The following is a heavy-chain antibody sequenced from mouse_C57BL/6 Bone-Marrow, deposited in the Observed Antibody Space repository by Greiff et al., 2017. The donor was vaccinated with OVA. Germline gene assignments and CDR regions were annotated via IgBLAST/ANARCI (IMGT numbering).Heavy chain of an antibody. J-gene: IGHJ2*01. CDR1: GYTFTSYW. V-gene: IGHV1-50*01. CDR2: IDPSDSYT. Sequence: VQLQQPGAELVKPGASVKLSCKASGYTFTSYWMQWVKQRPGQGLEWIGEIDPSDSYTNYNQKFKGKATLTVDTSSSTAYMQLSSLTPEDSAVYYCFNWVYFDYWGQGTTLTVSS. D-gene: IGHD4-1*01. CDR3: FNWVYFDY.